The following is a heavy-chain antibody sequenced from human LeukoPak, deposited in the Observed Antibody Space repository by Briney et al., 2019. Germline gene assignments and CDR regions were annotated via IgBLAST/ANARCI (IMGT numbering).Heavy chain of an antibody. CDR2: INPNSGGT. J-gene: IGHJ6*03. D-gene: IGHD3-10*01. CDR3: ARDRPSHLWFGELYYYYYYMDV. CDR1: GYTFTGYY. V-gene: IGHV1-2*02. Sequence: ASVKVSCKASGYTFTGYYMHWVRQAPGQGLEWMGWINPNSGGTNYAQKFQGRVTMTRDTSISTVYMELSSLRSDDTAMYYCARDRPSHLWFGELYYYYYYMDVWGKGTTVTVSS.